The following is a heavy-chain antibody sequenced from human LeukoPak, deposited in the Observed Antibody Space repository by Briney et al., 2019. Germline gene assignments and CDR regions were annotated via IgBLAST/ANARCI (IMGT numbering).Heavy chain of an antibody. Sequence: GGSLRLSCAASGFSFSSYAMSWVRQAPGKGLEWVSAISGSGGSTYYADSVKGRFTISRDNSKNTLYLQMNSLRAEDTAVYYCAKENHILTGYYPLDYWGQGTQVTVSS. CDR1: GFSFSSYA. D-gene: IGHD3-9*01. CDR3: AKENHILTGYYPLDY. V-gene: IGHV3-23*01. CDR2: ISGSGGST. J-gene: IGHJ4*02.